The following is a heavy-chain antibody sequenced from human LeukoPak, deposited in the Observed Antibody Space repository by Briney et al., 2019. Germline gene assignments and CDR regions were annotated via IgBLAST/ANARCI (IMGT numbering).Heavy chain of an antibody. CDR2: ISYDGSNK. D-gene: IGHD4-17*01. CDR1: GFTFSGFG. Sequence: PGGSLRLSCAASGFTFSGFGMHWVRQAPGKGLEWVAVISYDGSNKYYADSVEGRFTISRDNSKNTLYLQMNSLRAEDTAVYYCAKDSGTYGDRSWLDYWGQGTLVTVSS. CDR3: AKDSGTYGDRSWLDY. V-gene: IGHV3-30*18. J-gene: IGHJ4*02.